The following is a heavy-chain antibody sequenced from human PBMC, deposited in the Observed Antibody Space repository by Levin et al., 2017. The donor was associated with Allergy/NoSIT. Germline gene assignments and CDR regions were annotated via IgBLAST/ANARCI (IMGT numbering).Heavy chain of an antibody. V-gene: IGHV1-18*01. CDR1: GYTFSIYA. D-gene: IGHD6-13*01. Sequence: ASVKVSCRASGYTFSIYAISWVRQAPGQGLEWMGWISAYSGNTNHAQKFQGRVTMTTDTSTNTAYMELRNLRSDDTAVYYCARDNEGLSSTPIPFDYWGQGTLVTVSS. J-gene: IGHJ4*02. CDR2: ISAYSGNT. CDR3: ARDNEGLSSTPIPFDY.